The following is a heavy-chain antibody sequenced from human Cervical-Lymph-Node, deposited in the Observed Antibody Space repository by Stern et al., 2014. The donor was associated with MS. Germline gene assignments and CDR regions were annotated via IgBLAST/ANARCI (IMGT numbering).Heavy chain of an antibody. CDR2: ITSDGGST. CDR1: GFTFRNYA. V-gene: IGHV3-64*01. Sequence: EMQLVESGGGLVQPRGSLRLSCVGSGFTFRNYAMHWVRQAPGKGLEYVSAITSDGGSTYYAKFVKGRFTISRDNAKNTLYLQMGRLRGDDMAVYYCARGSRWGQGTLVTVSS. CDR3: ARGSR. J-gene: IGHJ4*02.